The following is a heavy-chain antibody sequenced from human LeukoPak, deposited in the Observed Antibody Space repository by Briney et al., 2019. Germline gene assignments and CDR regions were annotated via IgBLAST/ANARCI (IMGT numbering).Heavy chain of an antibody. V-gene: IGHV4-31*03. CDR2: MYFSGIT. CDR3: ARDGYSSSSYYDY. J-gene: IGHJ4*02. CDR1: GVSISSGGYY. Sequence: SQNLSRNCTVSGVSISSGGYYWRWIRQHPGKGLEWIGYMYFSGITSYNPSLKSRVTISVDTSKNQFSLKLSSVTAADTAVYYCARDGYSSSSYYDYWGQGTLVTVSS. D-gene: IGHD6-6*01.